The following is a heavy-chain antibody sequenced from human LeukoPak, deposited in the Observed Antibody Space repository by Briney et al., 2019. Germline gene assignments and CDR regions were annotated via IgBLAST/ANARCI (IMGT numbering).Heavy chain of an antibody. V-gene: IGHV3-66*01. Sequence: GGSLRLSCAASGFTVSSNYMSWVRQAPGKGLEWVSVIYSGGSTYYADSVKGRFTISRDNSKNTLYLQMNSLRAEDTAVYYCARDYYYDSSGYYYYWGQGTLVTVSS. CDR1: GFTVSSNY. D-gene: IGHD3-22*01. CDR3: ARDYYYDSSGYYYY. J-gene: IGHJ4*02. CDR2: IYSGGST.